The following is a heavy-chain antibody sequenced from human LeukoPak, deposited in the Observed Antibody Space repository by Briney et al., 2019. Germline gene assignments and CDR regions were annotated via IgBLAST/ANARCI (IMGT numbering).Heavy chain of an antibody. V-gene: IGHV1-2*02. Sequence: ASVKVSCKASGYTFTGYYMHWGRQAPGQGLEWMGWINPNSGGTNYAQKFQGRVTMTRDTSISTAYMELSRLRSDDTAVYYCARPGGGYDTDAFDIWGQGTMVTVSS. CDR1: GYTFTGYY. J-gene: IGHJ3*02. D-gene: IGHD5-12*01. CDR2: INPNSGGT. CDR3: ARPGGGYDTDAFDI.